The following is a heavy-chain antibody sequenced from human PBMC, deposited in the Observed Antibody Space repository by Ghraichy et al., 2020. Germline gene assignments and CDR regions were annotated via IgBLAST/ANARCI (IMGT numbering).Heavy chain of an antibody. J-gene: IGHJ4*02. D-gene: IGHD6-6*01. Sequence: SETLSLTCTVSGGSINSGGYYWNWIRRHPGKGLEWIGYIFYSGSTYYNPSLKSRVTISIDTSKNQFSLKVKSVTAADTAVYYCARAVIAGRRAFDYWGQGALVTVSS. CDR3: ARAVIAGRRAFDY. CDR1: GGSINSGGYY. CDR2: IFYSGST. V-gene: IGHV4-31*03.